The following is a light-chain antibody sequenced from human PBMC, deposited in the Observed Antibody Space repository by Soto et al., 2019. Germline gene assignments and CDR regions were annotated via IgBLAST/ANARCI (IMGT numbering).Light chain of an antibody. CDR3: SSYTSSSPYV. CDR2: DVS. CDR1: SSDVGGYNY. Sequence: QSALTQPASVSGSPGQSITISCTGTSSDVGGYNYVSWYQQHPGKAPKLMIYDVSNRPSGVSNRFSGSKSGNTASLAISGLQAEDEADYYCSSYTSSSPYVFRTGTKVTVL. V-gene: IGLV2-14*01. J-gene: IGLJ1*01.